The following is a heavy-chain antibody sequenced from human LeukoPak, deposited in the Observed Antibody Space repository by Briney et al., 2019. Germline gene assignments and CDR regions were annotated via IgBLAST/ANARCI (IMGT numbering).Heavy chain of an antibody. CDR2: IKQEGSEK. J-gene: IGHJ3*02. CDR1: GFTFSSYW. Sequence: GWSLRLSCAASGFTFSSYWMSWVRQAPGKGLEGVANIKQEGSEKYYVDSVKGRFTICRDNAKNSLYLQMNSLRAEDTAVYYCARLGYCSSTSCDSHAFDIWGQGTMVTVSS. V-gene: IGHV3-7*01. D-gene: IGHD2-2*01. CDR3: ARLGYCSSTSCDSHAFDI.